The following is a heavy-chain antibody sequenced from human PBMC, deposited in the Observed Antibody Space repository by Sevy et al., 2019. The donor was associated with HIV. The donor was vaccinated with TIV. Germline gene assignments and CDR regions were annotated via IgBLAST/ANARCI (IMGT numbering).Heavy chain of an antibody. CDR2: ISAYNGNT. D-gene: IGHD3-3*01. Sequence: ASVKVSCKASGYTFTSYGISWVRQAPGQGLEWMGWISAYNGNTNYAQKLQGRVTMTTDTSTSTAYMELRSLRSDDTAVYYCASTRFLEWLLDDYYYYMDVGGKGTTVTVSS. CDR3: ASTRFLEWLLDDYYYYMDV. CDR1: GYTFTSYG. J-gene: IGHJ6*03. V-gene: IGHV1-18*04.